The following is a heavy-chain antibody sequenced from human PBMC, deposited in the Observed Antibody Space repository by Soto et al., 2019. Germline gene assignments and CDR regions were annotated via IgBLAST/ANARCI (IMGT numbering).Heavy chain of an antibody. V-gene: IGHV4-30-4*01. CDR2: IYYSGST. CDR1: GGSISSGGYY. J-gene: IGHJ6*02. CDR3: ARDRGYGMDV. Sequence: SETLSLTCTVSGGSISSGGYYWSWIRQPPGKGLEWIGYIYYSGSTYYNPSLKSRVTISVDTSKNQFSLKLSSVTAADTAVYYCARDRGYGMDVWGQGTTVTVSS. D-gene: IGHD3-10*01.